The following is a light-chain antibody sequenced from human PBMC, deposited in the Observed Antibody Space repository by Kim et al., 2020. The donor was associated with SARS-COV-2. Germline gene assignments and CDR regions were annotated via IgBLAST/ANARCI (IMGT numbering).Light chain of an antibody. CDR2: GAT. V-gene: IGKV3-15*01. J-gene: IGKJ1*01. CDR1: QFVPST. Sequence: IELTQSPATLSVSPGERATLSCRASQFVPSTLAWYQQRPGQAPRLLIYGATVRAADVPARFSGSGSGTEFTLTISSLQSEDFAVYYCHQYNNWPTWTFGQGTKVDIK. CDR3: HQYNNWPTWT.